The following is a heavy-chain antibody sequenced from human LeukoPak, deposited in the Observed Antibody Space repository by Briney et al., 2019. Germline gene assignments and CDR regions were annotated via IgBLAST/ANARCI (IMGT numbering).Heavy chain of an antibody. CDR2: ISAYNGNT. CDR3: GRDRYSSSWYQPFDY. D-gene: IGHD6-13*01. CDR1: GYTFTSYG. Sequence: GASVKVSCKASGYTFTSYGISWVRQAPGQGLEWMGWISAYNGNTNYAQKLQGRVTMTTDTSTSTAYMELRSLRSDDTAVYYCGRDRYSSSWYQPFDYWGQGTLVTVSS. J-gene: IGHJ4*02. V-gene: IGHV1-18*01.